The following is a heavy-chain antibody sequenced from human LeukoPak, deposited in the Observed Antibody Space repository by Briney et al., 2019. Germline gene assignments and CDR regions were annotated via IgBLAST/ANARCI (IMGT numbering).Heavy chain of an antibody. CDR2: IRQDESEI. CDR1: GFTFSSYW. Sequence: GGSLRLSCAASGFTFSSYWMSWVRRAPGKGPEWVANIRQDESEIYFADSVKGRFTISRDDSKNTLYLQMKNLRAEDTAVYYCAKDGAWLRFDDWGQGILVTVSS. D-gene: IGHD5-12*01. J-gene: IGHJ4*02. CDR3: AKDGAWLRFDD. V-gene: IGHV3-7*03.